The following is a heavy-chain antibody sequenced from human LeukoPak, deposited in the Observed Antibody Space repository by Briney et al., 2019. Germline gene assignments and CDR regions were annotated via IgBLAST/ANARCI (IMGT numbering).Heavy chain of an antibody. V-gene: IGHV4-31*03. D-gene: IGHD4-17*01. CDR1: GGSISSGGYY. CDR3: ARDGPDTATMGWFDP. Sequence: SQTLSLTCTVSGGSISSGGYYWSWIRQHPGKGLEWIRYNYYSGSTYYNPSLKSRVTISVDTSKNQFSLKLSSVTAADTAVYYCARDGPDTATMGWFDPWGQGTLVTVSS. J-gene: IGHJ5*02. CDR2: NYYSGST.